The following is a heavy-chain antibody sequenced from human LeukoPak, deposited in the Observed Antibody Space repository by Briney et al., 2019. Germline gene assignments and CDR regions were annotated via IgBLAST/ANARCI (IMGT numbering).Heavy chain of an antibody. J-gene: IGHJ4*02. CDR2: IFYSGST. CDR3: ARGIFPVY. CDR1: GGSISSSSYY. D-gene: IGHD2-21*01. V-gene: IGHV4-39*07. Sequence: PSETLSLTCTVSGGSISSSSYYWGWIRQPPGKGLEWIGNIFYSGSTYYSPSLKSRVTISLDTSKNQFSLRLTSVTAADTAIYYCARGIFPVYWGQGTLVSVSS.